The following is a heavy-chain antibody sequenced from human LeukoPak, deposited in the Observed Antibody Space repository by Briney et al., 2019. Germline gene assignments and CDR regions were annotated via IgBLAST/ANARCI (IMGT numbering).Heavy chain of an antibody. J-gene: IGHJ6*02. CDR3: ASSDQLRYFDWFSRDYYYGMDV. V-gene: IGHV1-8*01. CDR2: MNPNSGNT. D-gene: IGHD3-9*01. CDR1: GYTFTSYD. Sequence: ASVKVSCKASGYTFTSYDINWVRQATGQGLEWMGWMNPNSGNTGYAQKFQGRVTMTRNTSISTAYMELSSLRSEDTAVYYCASSDQLRYFDWFSRDYYYGMDVWGQGTTVTVSS.